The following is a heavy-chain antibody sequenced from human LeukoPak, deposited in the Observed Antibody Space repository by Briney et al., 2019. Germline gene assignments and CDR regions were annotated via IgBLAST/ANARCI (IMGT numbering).Heavy chain of an antibody. V-gene: IGHV3-23*01. CDR2: ISGSGGST. J-gene: IGHJ4*02. CDR1: GFTFTTYA. Sequence: PGGSLRLSCSASGFTFTTYAMSWVRQAPGKGLEWVSAISGSGGSTYYADSVKGRFTISRDNSKNTLYLQMNSLRAEDTAVYYCAKVKLSIFGVVTRFDYWGQGTLVTVSS. D-gene: IGHD3-3*01. CDR3: AKVKLSIFGVVTRFDY.